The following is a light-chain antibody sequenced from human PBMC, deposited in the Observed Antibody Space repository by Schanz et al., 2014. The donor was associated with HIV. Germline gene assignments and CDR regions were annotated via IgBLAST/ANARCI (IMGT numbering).Light chain of an antibody. Sequence: QSALTQPASVSGSPGQSITISCTGTSSNIGTYDLVSWYQQHPGKAPKVIIYEDYKRPSGVSNRFSGSKSGNTASLTISGLQAEDEAEYYCSTYTTSKTWVFGGGTKLTVL. CDR1: SSNIGTYDL. CDR3: STYTTSKTWV. CDR2: EDY. V-gene: IGLV2-14*02. J-gene: IGLJ3*02.